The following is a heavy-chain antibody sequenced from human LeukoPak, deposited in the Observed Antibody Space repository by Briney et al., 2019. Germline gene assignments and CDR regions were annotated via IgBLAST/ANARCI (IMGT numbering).Heavy chain of an antibody. CDR3: AKGYKGYVGGSAPYTGTYYYAY. D-gene: IGHD3-16*01. CDR1: GFTFSNSA. V-gene: IGHV3-23*01. J-gene: IGHJ4*02. Sequence: GGSLRFSCAASGFTFSNSAMSWVRQAPGKGLEWVSGISDGGDATYYADSVKGRFTSSKDFYKNTPYLQMNSLRAEETALKYCAKGYKGYVGGSAPYTGTYYYAYWGQGTLVTVSS. CDR2: ISDGGDAT.